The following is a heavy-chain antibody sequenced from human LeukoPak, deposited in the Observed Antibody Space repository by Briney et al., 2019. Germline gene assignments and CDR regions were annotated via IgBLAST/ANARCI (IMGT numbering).Heavy chain of an antibody. Sequence: GGSLRLSCAASGFTFSSYWMSWVRQAPGKGLEWVANIKQDGSEKYYVDSVKGRFTISRDNAKNSLYLQMNSLRGEDTAVYYCAREGSYGDWGQGFDYWGQGTLVTVSS. CDR1: GFTFSSYW. D-gene: IGHD4-17*01. J-gene: IGHJ4*02. CDR2: IKQDGSEK. V-gene: IGHV3-7*01. CDR3: AREGSYGDWGQGFDY.